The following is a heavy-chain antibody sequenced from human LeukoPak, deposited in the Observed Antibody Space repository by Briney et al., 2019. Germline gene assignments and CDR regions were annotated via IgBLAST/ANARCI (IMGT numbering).Heavy chain of an antibody. V-gene: IGHV1-24*01. CDR1: GYTPTELS. Sequence: ASVKVSCKVSGYTPTELSMHWVRQAPGQGRGWRGGFDPEDGETIYAQKFQGRVTMTEDTSTDTAYMELSSLRSEDTAVYYCATVPLVVPAAIRARTTVYYYYGMDVWGQGTTVTVSS. J-gene: IGHJ6*02. D-gene: IGHD2-2*01. CDR2: FDPEDGET. CDR3: ATVPLVVPAAIRARTTVYYYYGMDV.